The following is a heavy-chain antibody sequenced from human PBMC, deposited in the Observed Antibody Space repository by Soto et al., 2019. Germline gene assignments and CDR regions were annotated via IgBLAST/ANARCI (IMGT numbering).Heavy chain of an antibody. D-gene: IGHD2-15*01. CDR2: INPSGGST. J-gene: IGHJ3*02. Sequence: ASVEVSCKASGYTFTSCYMHWVRQAPGQGLEWMGIINPSGGSTSYAQKFQGRVTMTRDTSTSTVYMELSSLRSEDTAVYYCARDWDPSGSYGDHAFDIWGQGTMVTVSS. CDR3: ARDWDPSGSYGDHAFDI. CDR1: GYTFTSCY. V-gene: IGHV1-46*03.